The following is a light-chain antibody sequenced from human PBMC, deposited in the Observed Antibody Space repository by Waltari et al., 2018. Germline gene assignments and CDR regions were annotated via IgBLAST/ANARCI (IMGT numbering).Light chain of an antibody. Sequence: DIQMTQSPSSLSASVGDRVTIPCRASQSISSYLNWYQQKPGKAPKLLTYAASSLQSGVPSRFSGSGSGTDFTLTINSLQPEDFATYYCQQSSSTPPFTFGPGTKVDIK. CDR1: QSISSY. CDR3: QQSSSTPPFT. V-gene: IGKV1-39*01. CDR2: AAS. J-gene: IGKJ3*01.